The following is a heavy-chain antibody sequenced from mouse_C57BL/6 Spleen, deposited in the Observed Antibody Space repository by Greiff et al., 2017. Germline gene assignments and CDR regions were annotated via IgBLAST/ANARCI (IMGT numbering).Heavy chain of an antibody. CDR1: GFTFSSYT. D-gene: IGHD2-2*01. CDR3: ARPLWLRREYYFDY. J-gene: IGHJ2*01. V-gene: IGHV5-9*01. CDR2: ISGGGGNT. Sequence: EVHLVESGGGLVKPGGSLKLSCAASGFTFSSYTMSWVRQTPEKRLEWVATISGGGGNTYYPDSVKGRFTISRDNAKNTLYLQMSSLRSEDTALYYCARPLWLRREYYFDYWGQGTTLTVSS.